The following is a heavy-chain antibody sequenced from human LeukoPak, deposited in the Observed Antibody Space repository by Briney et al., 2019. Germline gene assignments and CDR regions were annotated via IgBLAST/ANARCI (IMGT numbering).Heavy chain of an antibody. J-gene: IGHJ6*03. V-gene: IGHV1-69*05. CDR1: GGTFSSYA. CDR2: IIPIFGTA. CDR3: ARDVVRYEKRVANYIDV. D-gene: IGHD2-15*01. Sequence: SVKVSCKASGGTFSSYAISWVRQAPGHGLEWMGGIIPIFGTANYAQKFQGRVTITTDESTSTDYMELSSPRSADTAVYYCARDVVRYEKRVANYIDVWGKGTTVTVSS.